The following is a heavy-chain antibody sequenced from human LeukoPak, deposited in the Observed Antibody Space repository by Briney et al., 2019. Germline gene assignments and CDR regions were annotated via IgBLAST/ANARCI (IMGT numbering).Heavy chain of an antibody. V-gene: IGHV3-11*06. D-gene: IGHD2-21*01. CDR2: ISTTSSYT. Sequence: PGGSLRLSRAAAGFTFSDYYTSWIRQAPGKGLEWVSYISTTSSYTDYADSVKGRFTISRDNAKNSLYVQMYSLRAEDTAVYYCARGTIIAHWGQGTLVSVSS. CDR1: GFTFSDYY. CDR3: ARGTIIAH. J-gene: IGHJ4*02.